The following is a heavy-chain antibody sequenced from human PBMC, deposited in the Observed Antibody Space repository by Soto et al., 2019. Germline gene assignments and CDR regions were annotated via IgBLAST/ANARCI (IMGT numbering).Heavy chain of an antibody. CDR3: ARDYPWLLPLYFDY. D-gene: IGHD6-19*01. Sequence: VGSLRLSCAASGFTFSNYAMSWVRQAPGKGLEWVSAISGNGGSTYYADSVKGRFTISRDNSKNTVDLQMNSLRAEDTAIYYCARDYPWLLPLYFDYWGQGTQVTAPQ. CDR2: ISGNGGST. V-gene: IGHV3-23*01. J-gene: IGHJ4*02. CDR1: GFTFSNYA.